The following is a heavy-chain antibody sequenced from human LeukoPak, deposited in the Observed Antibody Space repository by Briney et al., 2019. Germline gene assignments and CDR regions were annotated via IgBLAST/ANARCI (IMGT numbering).Heavy chain of an antibody. J-gene: IGHJ4*02. D-gene: IGHD2-2*01. V-gene: IGHV3-48*04. CDR2: ISRSGSTI. CDR1: GFPLTMFG. CDR3: ARDPLEGVCSSTSCPYYFDY. Sequence: GGSLRLSGPPSGFPLTMFGMNWVRQAPGKGLEGVSYISRSGSTIYYADSVKGRFTISRDNAKNSLYLQMNSLRAEDTAVYYCARDPLEGVCSSTSCPYYFDYWGQGTLVTVSS.